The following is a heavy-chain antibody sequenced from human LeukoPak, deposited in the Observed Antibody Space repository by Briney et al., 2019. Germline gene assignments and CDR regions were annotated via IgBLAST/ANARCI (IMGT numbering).Heavy chain of an antibody. D-gene: IGHD3-16*01. CDR2: ISSSGSTI. CDR3: ARDPWVSDS. V-gene: IGHV3-48*03. CDR1: VFIFSSYE. J-gene: IGHJ4*02. Sequence: GGSLRLSCGVSVFIFSSYEMMGARQAPGKGLEWVSYISSSGSTIYYADSVKGRFTISRDNAKNSLYLQMNSLRAEDTAVYYCARDPWVSDSSGQGTLVTVSS.